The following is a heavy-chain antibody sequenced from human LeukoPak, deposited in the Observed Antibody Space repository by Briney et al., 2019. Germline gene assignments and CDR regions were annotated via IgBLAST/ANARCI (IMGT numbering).Heavy chain of an antibody. D-gene: IGHD2-2*01. V-gene: IGHV1-3*01. CDR1: GYTFTSYA. CDR2: INAGNGNT. CDR3: ARSPWNLKAMPLDY. Sequence: ASVKVSCKASGYTFTSYAMHWVRQAPGQRLEWMGWINAGNGNTRYSQKFQGRVTITRDTSASTAYMELSSLRSEDTAVYYCARSPWNLKAMPLDYWGQGTLVTVSS. J-gene: IGHJ4*02.